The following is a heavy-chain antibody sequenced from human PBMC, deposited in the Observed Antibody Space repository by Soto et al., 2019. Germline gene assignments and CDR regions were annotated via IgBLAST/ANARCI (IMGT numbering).Heavy chain of an antibody. Sequence: LRLSCAASGFIFTNYAMNWVRQAPGKGLGWVSVIGGRGNSAYYADSVQGRFTISRDNSKNTLSLQMSSLTADDTAIYYCVREGRDSFDFWGRGTMVTVSS. CDR2: IGGRGNSA. J-gene: IGHJ3*01. D-gene: IGHD2-21*02. CDR1: GFIFTNYA. V-gene: IGHV3-23*01. CDR3: VREGRDSFDF.